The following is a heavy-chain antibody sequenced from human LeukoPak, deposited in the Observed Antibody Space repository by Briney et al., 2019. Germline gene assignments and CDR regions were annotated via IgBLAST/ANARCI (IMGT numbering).Heavy chain of an antibody. CDR1: GFTFANTW. D-gene: IGHD2-21*01. J-gene: IGHJ4*02. Sequence: GGSLRLSCEASGFTFANTWMNWVRQAPGKGLEWVGRIKSKTDGGTTDYAAPVKGRFTISRDDPKNTLFLQMNILKTEDTGVYYCTTKGPYSNDFDFWGQGTLVTVSS. CDR3: TTKGPYSNDFDF. V-gene: IGHV3-15*01. CDR2: IKSKTDGGTT.